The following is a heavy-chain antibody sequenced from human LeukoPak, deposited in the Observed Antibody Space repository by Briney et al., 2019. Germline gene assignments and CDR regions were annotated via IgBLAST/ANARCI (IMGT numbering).Heavy chain of an antibody. CDR1: GFTFSTYG. D-gene: IGHD5-24*01. J-gene: IGHJ4*02. CDR3: ARGGKGQDGYADY. CDR2: IRYDGNNK. V-gene: IGHV3-30*02. Sequence: PGGSLRLSCAASGFTFSTYGMHWVRQAPGKGLEWVAFIRYDGNNKDYADSVKGRFTISRDNSKNTLYLQMGSLRAEDMAVYYCARGGKGQDGYADYWGQGTLVTVSS.